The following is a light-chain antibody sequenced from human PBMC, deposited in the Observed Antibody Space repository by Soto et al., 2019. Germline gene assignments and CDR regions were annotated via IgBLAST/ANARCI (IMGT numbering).Light chain of an antibody. V-gene: IGKV1-5*03. CDR2: QAS. CDR1: QYISNW. J-gene: IGKJ4*01. Sequence: DIQMTQSPSTLSASVGDRVTIACRSSQYISNWLAWYQLKPGKAPKLLIYQASILESGVPSRFSGSGSGTEFTLTISSLQSDDFATYYCQQSSTMPLTFGGGTQVEIK. CDR3: QQSSTMPLT.